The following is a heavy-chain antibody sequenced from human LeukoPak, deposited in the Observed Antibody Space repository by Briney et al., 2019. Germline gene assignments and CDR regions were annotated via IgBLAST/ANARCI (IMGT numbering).Heavy chain of an antibody. CDR1: GGSISSGTYY. V-gene: IGHV4-39*07. CDR2: IYYSGTT. D-gene: IGHD6-6*01. CDR3: ARDFSSSSTVYYYYYMDV. Sequence: SETLSHTCTVSGGSISSGTYYWGWVRQPPGKGLEWIGTIYYSGTTYYNPSLKSRVTISIDTSKNHFSLKLSSVTAADTAIYYCARDFSSSSTVYYYYYMDVWGKGTTVTVSS. J-gene: IGHJ6*03.